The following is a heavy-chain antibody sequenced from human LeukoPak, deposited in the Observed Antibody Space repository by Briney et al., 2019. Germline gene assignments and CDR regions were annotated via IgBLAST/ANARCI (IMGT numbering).Heavy chain of an antibody. Sequence: GASVRVSCKTSGYTFTNYVVSLVRQAPGQGPEWMGWISAYNGNTNYAQKIQGRVTMTTDTSTSTIYMDLRSLTSDDTAVNYCARKSGISSILGDDALDIWGQGTRVTLSS. CDR1: GYTFTNYV. D-gene: IGHD3-3*02. CDR3: ARKSGISSILGDDALDI. J-gene: IGHJ3*02. CDR2: ISAYNGNT. V-gene: IGHV1-18*01.